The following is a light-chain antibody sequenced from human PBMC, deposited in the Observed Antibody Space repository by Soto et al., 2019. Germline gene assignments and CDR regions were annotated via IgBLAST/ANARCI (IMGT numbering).Light chain of an antibody. J-gene: IGKJ1*01. CDR1: QGISSY. V-gene: IGKV1-9*01. CDR2: AAS. Sequence: DIQLTQSPSFLSASVGDRVTITCRASQGISSYLAWYQQIPGKAPKLLIFAASTLQSGVPSRFSGSGSETEFTLTISDLQPEDFATYYCQRLQAFGQGTRVEMK. CDR3: QRLQA.